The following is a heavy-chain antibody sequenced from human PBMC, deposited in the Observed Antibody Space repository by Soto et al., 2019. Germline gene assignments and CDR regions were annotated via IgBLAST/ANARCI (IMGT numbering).Heavy chain of an antibody. CDR1: GGSISSGGYY. J-gene: IGHJ4*02. V-gene: IGHV4-31*03. Sequence: NPSETLSLTCTVSGGSISSGGYYWSWIRQHPGKGLEWIGYIYYSGSTYYNPSLKSRVTISVDTSKNQFSLKLSSVTAADTAVYYCARFSPYTFSITMVRGQFDYWGQGTLVTVPQ. CDR3: ARFSPYTFSITMVRGQFDY. CDR2: IYYSGST. D-gene: IGHD3-10*01.